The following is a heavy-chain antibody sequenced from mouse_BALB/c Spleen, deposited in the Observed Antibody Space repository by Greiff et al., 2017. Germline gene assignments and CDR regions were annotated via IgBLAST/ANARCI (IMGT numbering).Heavy chain of an antibody. V-gene: IGHV1-67*01. CDR1: GYTFTDYA. J-gene: IGHJ4*01. D-gene: IGHD1-1*01. CDR2: ISIYYDNT. CDR3: AGGGYYGSSFYAMDY. Sequence: QVQLQQSGPELVRPGESVKISCKGSGYTFTDYAMHWVKQSHAKSLEWIGVISIYYDNTNYNQKFKGKATMTVDKSSSTAYMELARLTSEDSAIYYCAGGGYYGSSFYAMDYWGQGTSVTVSS.